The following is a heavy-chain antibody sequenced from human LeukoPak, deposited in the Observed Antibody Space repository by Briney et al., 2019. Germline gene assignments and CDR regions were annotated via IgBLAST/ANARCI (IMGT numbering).Heavy chain of an antibody. CDR1: GGSMSSYY. J-gene: IGHJ5*02. CDR2: IYYSGST. Sequence: SETLSLTCTVSGGSMSSYYWSWIRQPPGKGLEWIGYIYYSGSTNYNPSLKSRLTISVDTSKNQFSLKLSSVTAADTAVYYCARWDDSAWAFGTWGPGTLVTVSS. D-gene: IGHD6-19*01. V-gene: IGHV4-59*08. CDR3: ARWDDSAWAFGT.